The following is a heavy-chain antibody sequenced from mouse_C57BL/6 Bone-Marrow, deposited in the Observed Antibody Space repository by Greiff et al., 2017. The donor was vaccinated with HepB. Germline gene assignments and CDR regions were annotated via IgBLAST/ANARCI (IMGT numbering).Heavy chain of an antibody. CDR2: IYPGNSET. CDR3: TRSRYSYGSKYFDF. CDR1: GYTFTSYW. Sequence: EVQLQQSGTVLARPGASVKMSCKTSGYTFTSYWMHWVKQRPGQGLEWIGAIYPGNSETSYNQKFKGKAKLTAVTSASTAYMELSSLTNEDSAVYSCTRSRYSYGSKYFDFWGTGTTVTVSS. D-gene: IGHD1-1*01. J-gene: IGHJ1*03. V-gene: IGHV1-5*01.